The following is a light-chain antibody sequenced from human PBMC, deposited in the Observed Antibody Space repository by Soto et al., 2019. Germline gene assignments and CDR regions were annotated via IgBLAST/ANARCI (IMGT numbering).Light chain of an antibody. CDR2: GAS. CDR3: QHYNDWPPTWT. Sequence: EIVMTQSPATLSVSPGERATLSCRASQSVSIKLAWYQQKPGQAPRVLIYGASTRATGIPARFSGSGSGTEFTLTISGLQPEDFAVYFCQHYNDWPPTWTFGKGTRVEIK. J-gene: IGKJ1*01. V-gene: IGKV3D-15*01. CDR1: QSVSIK.